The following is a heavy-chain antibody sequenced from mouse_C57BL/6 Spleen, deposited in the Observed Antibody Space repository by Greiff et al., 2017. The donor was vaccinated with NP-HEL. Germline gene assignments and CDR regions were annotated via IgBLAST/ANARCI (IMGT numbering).Heavy chain of an antibody. CDR1: GYTFTSYW. D-gene: IGHD1-1*01. V-gene: IGHV1-55*01. J-gene: IGHJ4*01. CDR3: ARTGSYGSRGAMDY. Sequence: VKLQQPGAELVKPGASVKMSCKASGYTFTSYWITWVKQRPGQGLEWIGDIYPGSGSTNYNEKFKSKATLTVDTSSSTAYMQLSSLTSEDSAVYYCARTGSYGSRGAMDYWGQGTSVTVSS. CDR2: IYPGSGST.